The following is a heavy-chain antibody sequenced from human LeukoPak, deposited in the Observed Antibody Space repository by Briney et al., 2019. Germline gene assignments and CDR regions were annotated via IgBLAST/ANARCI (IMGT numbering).Heavy chain of an antibody. CDR1: GDSVSSNSTA. CDR3: VRGGQGDGYSADEAFDI. CDR2: TYYRSKWYS. D-gene: IGHD5-24*01. Sequence: SQTLSLTCAISGDSVSSNSTACNWIRQSPSRGLEWLGRTYYRSKWYSDYAVSVKSRITINPDTSKNQFSLQLNSVTPEDTAVYYCVRGGQGDGYSADEAFDIWGQGTMVTVFS. J-gene: IGHJ3*02. V-gene: IGHV6-1*01.